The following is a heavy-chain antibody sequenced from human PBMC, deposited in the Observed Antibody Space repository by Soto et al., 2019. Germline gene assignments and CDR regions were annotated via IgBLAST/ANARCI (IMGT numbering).Heavy chain of an antibody. CDR3: ARGARGYYYMDV. CDR2: LYSDGSRT. J-gene: IGHJ6*03. V-gene: IGHV3-74*01. Sequence: EVQLVESGGGLVQPGGSLRLSCAASGFTFSSYWMHWVRQVPGKGLVWVSRLYSDGSRTSYADSVKGRFTISRDNAKNTLYLRMNSLRAEDTAVYYCARGARGYYYMDVWGKGTTVTVSS. D-gene: IGHD6-13*01. CDR1: GFTFSSYW.